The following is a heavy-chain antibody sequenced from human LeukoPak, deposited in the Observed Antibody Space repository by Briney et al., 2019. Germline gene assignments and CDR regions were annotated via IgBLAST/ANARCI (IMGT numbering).Heavy chain of an antibody. J-gene: IGHJ4*02. CDR3: ARSLAVAGFDY. D-gene: IGHD6-19*01. V-gene: IGHV1-46*01. CDR2: INPSGGST. CDR1: GHTFTSYY. Sequence: APVKVSCKASGHTFTSYYMHWVRQAPGQGLEWMGIINPSGGSTSYAQKFQGRVTMTRDTSTSTVYMELSSLRSEDTAVYYCARSLAVAGFDYWGQGTLVTVSS.